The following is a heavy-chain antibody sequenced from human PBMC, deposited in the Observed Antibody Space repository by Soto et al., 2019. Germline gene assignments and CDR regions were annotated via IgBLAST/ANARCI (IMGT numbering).Heavy chain of an antibody. D-gene: IGHD2-8*01. V-gene: IGHV3-23*01. CDR3: AKYPAAADTVLMVYVSYYFDY. Sequence: LSCAASGFTFSTYAMSWVRQAPGKGLEWVSAISGGGGSTYYADSVKGRFTISRDNSKNTLYLQMNSLRAEDTAVYYCAKYPAAADTVLMVYVSYYFDYWGQGTLVTVSS. CDR2: ISGGGGST. J-gene: IGHJ4*02. CDR1: GFTFSTYA.